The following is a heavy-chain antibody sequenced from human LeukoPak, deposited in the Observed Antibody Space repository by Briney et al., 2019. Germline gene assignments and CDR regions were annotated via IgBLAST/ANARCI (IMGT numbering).Heavy chain of an antibody. J-gene: IGHJ4*02. CDR1: GGTFSSYA. Sequence: SVKVSCKASGGTFSSYAISWVRQAPGQGLEWMGRIIPILGIANYAQKFQGRVTITADKSTSTAYMELSSLRSEDTAVYYCARSPDSLSGYDEAYFDYWGQGTLDTVSS. CDR3: ARSPDSLSGYDEAYFDY. CDR2: IIPILGIA. D-gene: IGHD5-12*01. V-gene: IGHV1-69*04.